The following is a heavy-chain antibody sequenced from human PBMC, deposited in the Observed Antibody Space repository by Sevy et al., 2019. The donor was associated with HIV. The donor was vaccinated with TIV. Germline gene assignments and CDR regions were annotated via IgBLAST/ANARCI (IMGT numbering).Heavy chain of an antibody. V-gene: IGHV3-48*02. J-gene: IGHJ6*02. CDR3: ARDGSTSYTELYYYYGMDV. Sequence: GGSLRLSCAASGFTFSSYSMNWVRQAPGKELEWVSYISSSSSTIYYADSVKGRFTISRDNAKNSLYLQMNSLRDEDSAVYYCARDGSTSYTELYYYYGMDVWGQGTTVTVSS. CDR1: GFTFSSYS. CDR2: ISSSSSTI. D-gene: IGHD2-2*01.